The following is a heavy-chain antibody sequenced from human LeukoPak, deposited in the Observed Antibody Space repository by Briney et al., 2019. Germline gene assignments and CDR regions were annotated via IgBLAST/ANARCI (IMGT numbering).Heavy chain of an antibody. CDR2: VSYTGST. Sequence: SETLSLTCTVSGGSISPYFWSWMRQTPGKGLEWIGYVSYTGSTNYNPALKSRVTISVDTSKNQFSLQLTSVTAADTAVYYCARDDYRGVTNFDPWGQGTLVTVSS. J-gene: IGHJ5*02. CDR3: ARDDYRGVTNFDP. D-gene: IGHD3-10*01. V-gene: IGHV4-59*01. CDR1: GGSISPYF.